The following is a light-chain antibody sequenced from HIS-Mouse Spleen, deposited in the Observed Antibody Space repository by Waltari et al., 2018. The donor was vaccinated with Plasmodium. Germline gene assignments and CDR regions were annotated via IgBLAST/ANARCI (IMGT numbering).Light chain of an antibody. CDR3: YSTDSSGNHRV. J-gene: IGLJ3*02. CDR2: EDS. V-gene: IGLV3-10*01. CDR1: TLPNQY. Sequence: SSELTQPPSVSVSQGQTARITCSGDTLPNQYDYWYQQKSGQAPVLVIYEDSKRPSGIPERFSGSSSGTMATLTISGAQVEDEADYYCYSTDSSGNHRVFGGGTKLTVL.